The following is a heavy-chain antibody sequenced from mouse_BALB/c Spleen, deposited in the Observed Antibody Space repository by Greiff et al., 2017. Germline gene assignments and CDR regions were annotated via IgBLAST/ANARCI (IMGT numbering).Heavy chain of an antibody. CDR1: GFSLTSYG. D-gene: IGHD2-3*01. J-gene: IGHJ4*01. CDR3: ARGDDGYYEGAMDY. CDR2: IWSGGST. V-gene: IGHV2-2*02. Sequence: VQLQQSGPGLVQPSQSLSITCTVSGFSLTSYGVHWVRQSPGKGLEWLGVIWSGGSTDYNAAFISRLSISKDNSKSQVFFKMNSLQANDTAIYYCARGDDGYYEGAMDYWGQGTSVTVSS.